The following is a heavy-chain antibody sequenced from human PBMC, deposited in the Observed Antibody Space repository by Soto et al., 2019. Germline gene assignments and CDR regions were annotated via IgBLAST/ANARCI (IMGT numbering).Heavy chain of an antibody. V-gene: IGHV4-4*02. CDR2: IYHSGST. CDR1: GGSTGSSNW. Sequence: SETRSLTCAITGGSTGSSNWWSWVGQPAGKGLEWIGEIYHSGSTNYNPSLKSRLSMSLDTSRNQFSLKLTSMTVADTAVYYCAVHRATPGVALSNWFGPWGQGSLVTVS. J-gene: IGHJ5*02. D-gene: IGHD3-10*01. CDR3: AVHRATPGVALSNWFGP.